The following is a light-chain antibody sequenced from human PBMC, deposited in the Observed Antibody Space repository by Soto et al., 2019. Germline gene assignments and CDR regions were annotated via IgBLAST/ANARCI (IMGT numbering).Light chain of an antibody. CDR2: DAS. J-gene: IGKJ2*01. CDR3: QQRSNWPPYT. CDR1: QSVSSY. Sequence: EIVLTQSPATLSLSPGERATLSCRASQSVSSYLAWYQQKPGQAPRLLIYDASNSATGIPATFSGSGSVTDFTLTISSLEPKAFAVYYCQQRSNWPPYTFGQGTKLESK. V-gene: IGKV3-11*01.